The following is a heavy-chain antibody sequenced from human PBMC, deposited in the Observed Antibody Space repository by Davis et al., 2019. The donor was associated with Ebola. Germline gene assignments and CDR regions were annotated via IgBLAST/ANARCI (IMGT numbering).Heavy chain of an antibody. V-gene: IGHV3-30-3*01. CDR1: GFTFSSYA. D-gene: IGHD3-22*01. Sequence: GGSLRLSCAASGFTFSSYAMHWVRQAPGKGLEWVAVISYDGSNKYYADSVKGRFTISRDNSKNTLYLQMNSLRAEDTAVYYCAREIVTMIGGYFDYWGQGTLVTVSS. J-gene: IGHJ4*02. CDR2: ISYDGSNK. CDR3: AREIVTMIGGYFDY.